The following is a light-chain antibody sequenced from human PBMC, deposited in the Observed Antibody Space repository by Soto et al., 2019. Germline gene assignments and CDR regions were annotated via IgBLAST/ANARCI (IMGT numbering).Light chain of an antibody. V-gene: IGKV3-20*01. CDR3: QQYDDSQLT. Sequence: EIGLTQSPGTLSLSPGERATLSCRASQSVSSSYVAWYQQRPSQAPRLLIYGASSRATGIPDRFSGSGSGTDFTLTISRLEPEDFAVYYCQQYDDSQLTFGGGTKGEIK. CDR2: GAS. J-gene: IGKJ4*01. CDR1: QSVSSSY.